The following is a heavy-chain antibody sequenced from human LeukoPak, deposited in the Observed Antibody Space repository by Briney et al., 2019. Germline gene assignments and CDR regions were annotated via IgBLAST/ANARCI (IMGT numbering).Heavy chain of an antibody. D-gene: IGHD2-2*01. CDR1: GGSISSGGYY. Sequence: PSQTLSLTCTVSGGSISSGGYYWSWIRQHPGKGLEWIGYIYYSGSTYYNPSLKSRVTISVDTSKNQFSLKLSSVTAADTAVYYCARVGLVVPAATDLYYYYYYMDVWGKGTTVTVSS. CDR3: ARVGLVVPAATDLYYYYYYMDV. CDR2: IYYSGST. V-gene: IGHV4-31*03. J-gene: IGHJ6*03.